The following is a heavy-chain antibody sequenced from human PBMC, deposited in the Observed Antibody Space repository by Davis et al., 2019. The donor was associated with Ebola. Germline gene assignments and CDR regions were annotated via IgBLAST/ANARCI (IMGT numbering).Heavy chain of an antibody. V-gene: IGHV1-18*01. CDR1: GYTFINYG. Sequence: ASVKVSCKASGYTFINYGINWVRQAPGQGLEWVGWINPYNGDTKYAQKLQGRVTMTADTSTTTASMELRSLRSDDTAVYYCARGGFHYGKPPLYWGQGTLVTVSS. D-gene: IGHD5-18*01. J-gene: IGHJ4*02. CDR2: INPYNGDT. CDR3: ARGGFHYGKPPLY.